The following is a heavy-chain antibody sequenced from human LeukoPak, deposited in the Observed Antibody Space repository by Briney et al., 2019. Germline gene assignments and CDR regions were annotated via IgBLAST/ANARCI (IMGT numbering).Heavy chain of an antibody. J-gene: IGHJ4*02. Sequence: GASVTVSCTSSRYTFTKNYMHWVRQAPGQRLEWMGIINPSGGSTRYEEKFQGRVTMTRDTSTSTVYMEVSSLKSEDTAVYYCARGPEYALTGDYWGQGTLVTVSS. CDR3: ARGPEYALTGDY. CDR1: RYTFTKNY. D-gene: IGHD7-27*01. V-gene: IGHV1-46*01. CDR2: INPSGGST.